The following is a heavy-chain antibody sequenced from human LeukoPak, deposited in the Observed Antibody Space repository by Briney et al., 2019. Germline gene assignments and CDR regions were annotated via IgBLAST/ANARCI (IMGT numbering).Heavy chain of an antibody. Sequence: GGSLRLSCAASGFTFSSYSMNWVRQASGKGLEWVGRIRSEANSYATAYAASVKGRFTISRDDSKNTAYLQMNSLKTEDTAVYCCTRPVAAAGILFDPWGQGTLVTVSS. CDR3: TRPVAAAGILFDP. CDR2: IRSEANSYAT. D-gene: IGHD6-13*01. J-gene: IGHJ5*02. CDR1: GFTFSSYS. V-gene: IGHV3-73*01.